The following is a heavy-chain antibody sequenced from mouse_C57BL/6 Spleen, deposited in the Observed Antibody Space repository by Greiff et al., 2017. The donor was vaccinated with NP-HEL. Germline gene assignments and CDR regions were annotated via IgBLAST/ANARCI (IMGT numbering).Heavy chain of an antibody. CDR1: GYAFSSSW. J-gene: IGHJ4*01. CDR2: IYPGDGDT. D-gene: IGHD1-1*01. CDR3: ARDYGSYYAMDY. V-gene: IGHV1-82*01. Sequence: VKLMESGPELVKPGASVKISCKASGYAFSSSWMNWVKQRPGQGLEWIGRIYPGDGDTNYNGKFKGKATLTADKSSSTAYMQLSSLTSEDSAVYVCARDYGSYYAMDYWGQGTSVTVSS.